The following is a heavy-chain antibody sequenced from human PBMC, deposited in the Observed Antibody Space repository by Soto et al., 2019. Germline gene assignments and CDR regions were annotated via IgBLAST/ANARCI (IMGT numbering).Heavy chain of an antibody. Sequence: ASVKVSCKASGYTFTSYYMHRLRQAPGQGLEWMGIINPSGGSTSYAQKFQGRVTMTRDTSTSTVYMELSSLRSEDTAVYYCATDYLRTDAFDIWGQGTMVTVSS. D-gene: IGHD4-17*01. CDR3: ATDYLRTDAFDI. J-gene: IGHJ3*02. V-gene: IGHV1-46*03. CDR2: INPSGGST. CDR1: GYTFTSYY.